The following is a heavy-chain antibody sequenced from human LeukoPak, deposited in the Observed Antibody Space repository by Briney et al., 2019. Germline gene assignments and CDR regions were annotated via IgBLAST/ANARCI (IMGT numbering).Heavy chain of an antibody. CDR1: GFTFSSYW. CDR3: ARDVVVVVAATSYYYGMDV. D-gene: IGHD2-15*01. Sequence: GGSLRLSWAASGFTFSSYWMSWVRQAPGKGLEWVANIKQDGSEKYYVDSVKGRFTISRDNAKNSLYLQMNSLRAEDTAVYYCARDVVVVVAATSYYYGMDVWGQGTTVTVSS. V-gene: IGHV3-7*01. CDR2: IKQDGSEK. J-gene: IGHJ6*02.